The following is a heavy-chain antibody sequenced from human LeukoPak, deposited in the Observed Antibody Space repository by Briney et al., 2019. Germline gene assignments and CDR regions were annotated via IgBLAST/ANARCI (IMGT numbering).Heavy chain of an antibody. J-gene: IGHJ4*02. CDR1: GGSISSYY. D-gene: IGHD6-19*01. V-gene: IGHV4-59*01. CDR2: IYYSRST. Sequence: PSETLSLTYTVSGGSISSYYWSWIRQPPGKGLEWIGYIYYSRSTNYNPSLKSRVTISVDTSKNQFSLKLSSVTAADTAVYFCARVEGFGSVDYWGQGTLVTVSS. CDR3: ARVEGFGSVDY.